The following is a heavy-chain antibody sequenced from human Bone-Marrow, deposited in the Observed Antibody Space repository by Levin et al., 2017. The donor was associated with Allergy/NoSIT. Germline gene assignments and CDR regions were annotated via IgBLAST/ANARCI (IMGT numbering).Heavy chain of an antibody. CDR1: GFTFSNYP. CDR3: ARPHGVRGVIKRGIFDY. D-gene: IGHD3-10*01. J-gene: IGHJ4*02. CDR2: MSSDGSEE. Sequence: QAGGSLRLSCAASGFTFSNYPMHWIRQAPGKGLEWVAVMSSDGSEEYHADSVKGRFIISRDNSKNMVYLQMNSLRDDDTAVYYCARPHGVRGVIKRGIFDYWGQGTLVTVSS. V-gene: IGHV3-30*04.